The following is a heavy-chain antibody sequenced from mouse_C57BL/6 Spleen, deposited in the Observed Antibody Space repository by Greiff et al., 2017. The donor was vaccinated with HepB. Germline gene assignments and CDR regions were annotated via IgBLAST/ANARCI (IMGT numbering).Heavy chain of an antibody. V-gene: IGHV1-50*01. CDR3: ARVDITTVPHWYFDV. Sequence: VQLQQPGAELVKPGASVKLSCKASGYTFTSYWMQWVKQRPGQGLEWIGEIDPSDSYTNYNQKFKGKATLTVDTSSSTAYMQLSSLTSEDSAVYYCARVDITTVPHWYFDVWGTGTTVTVSS. CDR2: IDPSDSYT. CDR1: GYTFTSYW. J-gene: IGHJ1*03. D-gene: IGHD1-1*01.